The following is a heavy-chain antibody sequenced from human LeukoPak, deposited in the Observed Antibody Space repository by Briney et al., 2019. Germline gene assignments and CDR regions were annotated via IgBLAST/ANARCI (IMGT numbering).Heavy chain of an antibody. CDR2: ISGSGGST. J-gene: IGHJ3*02. CDR3: ARARGDIVVVVAASPWDDAFDI. V-gene: IGHV3-23*01. Sequence: GGSLRLSCAASGFTFSSYGMSWVRQASGKGLEWVSAISGSGGSTYYADSVKGRFTISRDNSKNTLYLQMNSLRAEDTAVYYCARARGDIVVVVAASPWDDAFDIWGQGTMVTVSS. CDR1: GFTFSSYG. D-gene: IGHD2-15*01.